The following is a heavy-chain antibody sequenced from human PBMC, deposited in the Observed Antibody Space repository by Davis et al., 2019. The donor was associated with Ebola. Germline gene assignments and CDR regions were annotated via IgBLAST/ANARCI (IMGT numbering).Heavy chain of an antibody. CDR3: ARDGGRHWYFDL. D-gene: IGHD3-16*01. V-gene: IGHV4-31*03. CDR2: IYYSGST. J-gene: IGHJ2*01. Sequence: SEPLSLTCTVSGGSISSGGYYWSWIRQHPGKGLEWIGYIYYSGSTYYNPSLKSRVTISVDTSKNQFSLKLSSVTAADTAVYYCARDGGRHWYFDLWGRGTLVTVSS. CDR1: GGSISSGGYY.